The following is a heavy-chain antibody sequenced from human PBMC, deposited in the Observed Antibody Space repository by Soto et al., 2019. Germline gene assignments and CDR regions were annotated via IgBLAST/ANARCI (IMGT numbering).Heavy chain of an antibody. CDR1: GFTFSSYG. D-gene: IGHD3-3*01. CDR2: ISYDGSNK. J-gene: IGHJ4*02. CDR3: AKGEFLEWFSY. V-gene: IGHV3-30*18. Sequence: GGSLRLSCAASGFTFSSYGMHWVRQAPGKGLEWVAVISYDGSNKYYADSVKGRFTISRDNSKNTLYLQMNSLRAEDTAVYYCAKGEFLEWFSYWGQGTLVTVSS.